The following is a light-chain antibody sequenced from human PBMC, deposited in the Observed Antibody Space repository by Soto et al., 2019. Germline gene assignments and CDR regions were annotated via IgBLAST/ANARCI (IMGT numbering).Light chain of an antibody. Sequence: DIPMTQSPSSLSASVGDRVTITCRAGQDISSYLNWYQQKPGKAPQLLIYATSFLQIGVPSRFSASGSGTDFSLVITDLQLEDSATYYCQQGYTSRWTSGQGTKVEI. CDR1: QDISSY. J-gene: IGKJ1*01. CDR2: ATS. V-gene: IGKV1-39*01. CDR3: QQGYTSRWT.